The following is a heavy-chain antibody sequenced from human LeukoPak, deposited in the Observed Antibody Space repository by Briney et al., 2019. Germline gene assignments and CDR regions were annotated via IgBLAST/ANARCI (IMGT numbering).Heavy chain of an antibody. CDR3: ARETLTTVTLFGY. CDR1: GFTFSSYS. D-gene: IGHD4-17*01. V-gene: IGHV3-21*01. Sequence: GGSLRLSCAASGFTFSSYSMNWVRQAPGKGLEWVSSISSSSSYIYYADSVKGRFTISRDKAKNSLYLQMNSLRAEDTAVYYCARETLTTVTLFGYWGQGTLVTVSS. J-gene: IGHJ4*02. CDR2: ISSSSSYI.